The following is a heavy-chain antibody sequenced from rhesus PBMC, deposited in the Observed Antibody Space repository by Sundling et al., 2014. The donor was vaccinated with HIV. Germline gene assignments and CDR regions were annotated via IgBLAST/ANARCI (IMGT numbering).Heavy chain of an antibody. V-gene: IGHV3S42*01. CDR2: INSGGGST. CDR3: AMKGYDSGYYTDN. D-gene: IGHD3-28*01. J-gene: IGHJ4*01. CDR1: GFTFSSYG. Sequence: EVQLVETGGGLVQPGGSLKLSCAASGFTFSSYGMSWVRQAPGKGLEWVSTINSGGGSTYYADSVKGRFTISRDNSKNTLSLQMNSLSAEDTAVYYCAMKGYDSGYYTDNWGQGVLVTVSS.